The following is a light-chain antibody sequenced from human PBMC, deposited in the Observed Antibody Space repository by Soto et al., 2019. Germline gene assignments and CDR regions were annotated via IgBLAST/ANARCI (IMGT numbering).Light chain of an antibody. CDR3: QQYNNWRAAYP. Sequence: EIVMTQSPATLSVSPGERATLSCRASQSVSSNLAWYQQKPGQAPRLLIYGASTRATGIPARFSGSGSGTEFTLTISSLQSEDFAVYYCQQYNNWRAAYPFGQGTKLEIK. V-gene: IGKV3-15*01. J-gene: IGKJ2*01. CDR2: GAS. CDR1: QSVSSN.